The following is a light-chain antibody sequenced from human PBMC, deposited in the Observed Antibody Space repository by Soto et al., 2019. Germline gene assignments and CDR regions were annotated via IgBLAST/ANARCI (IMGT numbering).Light chain of an antibody. J-gene: IGKJ5*01. Sequence: PGERATLSCWASEGIGDTLAWYQQKPGQTPRLLIYDTSNRATGIPARFSGSGSGTDFTLTISSLEPEDFAIYYCQQRSSWPLTFGQGTRLEIK. CDR2: DTS. CDR1: EGIGDT. V-gene: IGKV3-11*01. CDR3: QQRSSWPLT.